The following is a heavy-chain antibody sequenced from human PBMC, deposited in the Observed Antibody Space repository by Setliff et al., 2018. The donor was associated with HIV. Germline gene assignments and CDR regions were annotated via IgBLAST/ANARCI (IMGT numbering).Heavy chain of an antibody. Sequence: WASVKVSCKASGYTFTSYGISWVRQAPGQGLEWMGWISAYNGNTNYAQKLQGRVTMTTDTSTSTAYMELRSLRSDDTAVYYCARDVLLWFGELLTNNYYYYGMDVWGQGTTVTVSS. CDR2: ISAYNGNT. D-gene: IGHD3-10*01. CDR3: ARDVLLWFGELLTNNYYYYGMDV. CDR1: GYTFTSYG. J-gene: IGHJ6*02. V-gene: IGHV1-18*01.